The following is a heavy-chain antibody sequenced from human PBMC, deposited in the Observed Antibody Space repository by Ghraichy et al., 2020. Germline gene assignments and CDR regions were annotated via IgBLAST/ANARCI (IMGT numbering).Heavy chain of an antibody. CDR1: GVSISSSSYY. J-gene: IGHJ4*02. CDR2: IYYSGTT. Sequence: SQTLSLTCTVSGVSISSSSYYWGWIRQPPGKGLEWIGSIYYSGTTYYNPSLKSRVTISTDTSENQFSLSLSSVTAADTAVYYCARHPLYDVLTGYKTFDSWGQGTLVTVSS. CDR3: ARHPLYDVLTGYKTFDS. D-gene: IGHD3-9*01. V-gene: IGHV4-39*01.